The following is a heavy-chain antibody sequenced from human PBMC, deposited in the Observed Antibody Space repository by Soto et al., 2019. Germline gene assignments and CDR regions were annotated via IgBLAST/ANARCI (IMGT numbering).Heavy chain of an antibody. CDR3: TKDLGYTYGYY. CDR1: GYTFTSYD. Sequence: GASVKVSCKASGYTFTSYDINWVRQATGQGLEWMGWMNPNSGNTVYAQKFQGRVTMTRNTSISIAYLQMDSLKTEDTAMYYCTKDLGYTYGYYWGQGTLVTVSS. V-gene: IGHV1-8*01. J-gene: IGHJ4*02. CDR2: MNPNSGNT. D-gene: IGHD5-18*01.